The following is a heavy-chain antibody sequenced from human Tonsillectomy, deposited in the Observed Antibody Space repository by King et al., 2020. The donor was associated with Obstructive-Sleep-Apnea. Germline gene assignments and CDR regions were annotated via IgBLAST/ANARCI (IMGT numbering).Heavy chain of an antibody. Sequence: VQLVESGGGLVQPGGSLRLSCAASGFTFSDRFMDWVRQAPGKGLEWVGRSRDKLNRYTTELAASVKGRFTISRDDSSNALYLQMNSLKIEDTAVYYCTRGGYQFNYYYAMDVWGQGTTVTVSS. J-gene: IGHJ6*02. CDR1: GFTFSDRF. CDR2: SRDKLNRYTT. CDR3: TRGGYQFNYYYAMDV. V-gene: IGHV3-72*01. D-gene: IGHD2-2*01.